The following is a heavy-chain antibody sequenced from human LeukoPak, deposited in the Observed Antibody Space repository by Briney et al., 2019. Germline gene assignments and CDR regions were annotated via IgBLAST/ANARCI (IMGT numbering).Heavy chain of an antibody. D-gene: IGHD6-19*01. V-gene: IGHV4-34*01. CDR2: INHSGST. J-gene: IGHJ4*02. CDR3: ARVLAVAGINFDY. Sequence: SETLSLTCAVYGGSFSGYYWSWIRQPPGKGLEWIGEINHSGSTNYNPSPKSRVTISVDTSKNQFSLRLSSVTAADTAVYYCARVLAVAGINFDYWGQGTLVTVSS. CDR1: GGSFSGYY.